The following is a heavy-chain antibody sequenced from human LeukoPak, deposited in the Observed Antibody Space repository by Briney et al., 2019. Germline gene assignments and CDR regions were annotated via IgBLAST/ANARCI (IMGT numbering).Heavy chain of an antibody. V-gene: IGHV3-23*01. CDR1: GFTFSSYA. CDR2: ISGSGGST. D-gene: IGHD3-10*01. CDR3: AKDGGVWFGESNDY. Sequence: GGSLRLSCAASGFTFSSYAMSWVRQAPGKGLEWVSAISGSGGSTYYADSVKGRFTISRDNSKNTLYLQMHSLRAEDTAVYYCAKDGGVWFGESNDYWGQGTLVTVSS. J-gene: IGHJ4*02.